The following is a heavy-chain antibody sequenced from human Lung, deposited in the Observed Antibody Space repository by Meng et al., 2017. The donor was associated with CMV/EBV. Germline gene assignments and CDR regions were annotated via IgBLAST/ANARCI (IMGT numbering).Heavy chain of an antibody. J-gene: IGHJ4*02. CDR2: ISWDGKNK. V-gene: IGHV3-30*04. Sequence: QVQLVGXXXXXVQXGXXXRLSCAASGFTFSRSPMYWVRQTPGKILEWVAVISWDGKNKYYADSVKGRFTLSRDNSKNTLNLQMNSLKDDDTAVYYCARDGPRTGFIDHWGQGTLVTVSS. CDR1: GFTFSRSP. CDR3: ARDGPRTGFIDH. D-gene: IGHD2-8*02.